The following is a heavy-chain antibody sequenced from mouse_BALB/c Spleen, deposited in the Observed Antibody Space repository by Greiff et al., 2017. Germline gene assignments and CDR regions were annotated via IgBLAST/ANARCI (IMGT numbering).Heavy chain of an antibody. Sequence: EVKLVESGGGLVQPGGSRKLSCAASGFTFSSFGMHWVRQAPEKGLEWVAYISSGSSTIYYADTVKGRFTISRDNPKNTLFLQMTSLRSEDTDMYYCARKGGGYHWYFDVWGAGTTVTVSS. D-gene: IGHD2-2*01. J-gene: IGHJ1*01. CDR2: ISSGSSTI. CDR3: ARKGGGYHWYFDV. V-gene: IGHV5-17*02. CDR1: GFTFSSFG.